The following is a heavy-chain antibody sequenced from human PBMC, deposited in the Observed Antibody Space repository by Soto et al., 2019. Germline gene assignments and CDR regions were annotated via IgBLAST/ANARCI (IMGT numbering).Heavy chain of an antibody. J-gene: IGHJ5*01. CDR3: AKGLGRGSYAASDS. CDR1: GFTFSSYA. Sequence: EVQLLESGGGLVQPGGSLRLSCAASGFTFSSYALSWVRQAPGKGLEWVSAITGSGDTTYYADSVKGRFTVSRDNSKNTLSLEINGLSAEDTALYFCAKGLGRGSYAASDSWGQGTLVTVSS. CDR2: ITGSGDTT. V-gene: IGHV3-23*01. D-gene: IGHD1-26*01.